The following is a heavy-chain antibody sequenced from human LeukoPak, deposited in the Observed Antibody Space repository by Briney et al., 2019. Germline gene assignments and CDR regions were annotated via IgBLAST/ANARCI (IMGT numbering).Heavy chain of an antibody. CDR3: AKMSSGWYLFSEYFQH. CDR1: GFTFGSYS. V-gene: IGHV3-23*01. D-gene: IGHD6-19*01. J-gene: IGHJ1*01. CDR2: ISGSGGST. Sequence: GGSLRLSCAASGFTFGSYSMSWVRQAPGKGLEWVSAISGSGGSTYYADSVKGRFTISRDNSKNTLYLQMNSLRAEDTAVYYCAKMSSGWYLFSEYFQHWGQGTLVTVSS.